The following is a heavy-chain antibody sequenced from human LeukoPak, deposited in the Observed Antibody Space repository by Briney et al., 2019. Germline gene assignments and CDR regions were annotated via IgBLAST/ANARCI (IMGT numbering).Heavy chain of an antibody. CDR2: ISISGTTI. V-gene: IGHV3-48*03. D-gene: IGHD3-22*01. CDR3: VRGGGSAYKYNAFDI. Sequence: GGSLRLSCAASGSIFSSYEMNWVRQAPGKGLEWISYISISGTTIHYAESVKGRFTISRDNIKNSLYLQMNSLRAEDTAVYYCVRGGGSAYKYNAFDIWGQGTMVTGSS. J-gene: IGHJ3*02. CDR1: GSIFSSYE.